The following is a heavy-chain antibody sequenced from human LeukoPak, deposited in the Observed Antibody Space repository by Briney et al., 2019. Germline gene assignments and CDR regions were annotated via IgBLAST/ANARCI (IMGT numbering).Heavy chain of an antibody. Sequence: GRSLRLSCAASGFTFSRHPMNWVRQAPGKGLEWVSYISPCTIYYADSVKGRFTISRDNAKNSLYLQMNSLRAEDTAVYYCTRDGRVAYEMDVWGQGTTVTVSS. D-gene: IGHD2-15*01. V-gene: IGHV3-48*01. CDR3: TRDGRVAYEMDV. CDR1: GFTFSRHP. J-gene: IGHJ6*02. CDR2: ISPCTI.